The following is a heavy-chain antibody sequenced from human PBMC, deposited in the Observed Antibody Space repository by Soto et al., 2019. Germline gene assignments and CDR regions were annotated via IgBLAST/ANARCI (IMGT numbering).Heavy chain of an antibody. CDR3: SSDRSGYRDAFDI. D-gene: IGHD3-22*01. CDR1: GGSISNYY. V-gene: IGHV4-59*01. J-gene: IGHJ3*02. Sequence: QVQLQESGPGLVKPSETLSLTCTVSGGSISNYYWSWIRQPPGKGLEWIGYIYYSGSTNDNPSLKSRVIISVDTSKNQFSLKLSSVTAADTAVDYCSSDRSGYRDAFDIWGQGTIVTVSS. CDR2: IYYSGST.